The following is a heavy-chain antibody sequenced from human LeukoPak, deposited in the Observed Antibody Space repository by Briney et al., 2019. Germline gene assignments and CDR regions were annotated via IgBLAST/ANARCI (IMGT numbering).Heavy chain of an antibody. V-gene: IGHV3-21*01. D-gene: IGHD1-14*01. CDR1: GFSFSTST. CDR2: IGKTSRDM. Sequence: PGGSLRLSCAASGFSFSTSTMNWVRQAPGKGLEWISSIGKTSRDMYYADSVRGRFTISRDNAKSSLFLLMNSLRVEDTSVYYCVRGDNRDYWGQGTLVTVSS. J-gene: IGHJ4*02. CDR3: VRGDNRDY.